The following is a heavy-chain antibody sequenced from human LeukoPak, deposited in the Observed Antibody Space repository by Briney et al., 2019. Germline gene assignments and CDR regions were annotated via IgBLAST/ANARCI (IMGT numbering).Heavy chain of an antibody. CDR3: ARVSYYDFWSGYYGPAYYYYYMDV. J-gene: IGHJ6*03. CDR2: IYYSGGT. Sequence: SETLSLTCTVSGGSISSYYWSWIRQPPGKGLEWIGYIYYSGGTNYNPSLKSRVTISVDTSKNQFSLKLSSVTAADTAVYYCARVSYYDFWSGYYGPAYYYYYMDVWGKGTTVTVSS. D-gene: IGHD3-3*01. CDR1: GGSISSYY. V-gene: IGHV4-59*01.